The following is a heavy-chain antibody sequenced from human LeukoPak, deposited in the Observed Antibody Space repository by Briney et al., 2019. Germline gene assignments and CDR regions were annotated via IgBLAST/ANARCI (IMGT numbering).Heavy chain of an antibody. D-gene: IGHD4-17*01. V-gene: IGHV4-59*11. J-gene: IGHJ5*02. CDR1: GGSISSHY. CDR3: ARGGTTVTPGLLWFDP. Sequence: SETLSLTCSVSGGSISSHYWSWIRQPPGKGLEWIGYTYYSGSTKYNPSLKSRVTISVDTSKNQFSLKLSSVTAADTAVYYCARGGTTVTPGLLWFDPWGQGTLVTVSS. CDR2: TYYSGST.